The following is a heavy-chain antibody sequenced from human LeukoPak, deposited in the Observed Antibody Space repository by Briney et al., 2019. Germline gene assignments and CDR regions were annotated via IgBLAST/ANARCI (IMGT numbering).Heavy chain of an antibody. V-gene: IGHV4-4*07. CDR2: IYTGGNT. CDR3: ARGRGSSWYYFDY. CDR1: GGSISSYY. J-gene: IGHJ4*02. D-gene: IGHD6-13*01. Sequence: SETLSLTCTVSGGSISSYYWSWVRQPAGKGLEWIGRIYTGGNTNYNPSLKGRVTMSVDTSKNQFSLNLSSVTAADTAVYYCARGRGSSWYYFDYWGQGTPVTVSS.